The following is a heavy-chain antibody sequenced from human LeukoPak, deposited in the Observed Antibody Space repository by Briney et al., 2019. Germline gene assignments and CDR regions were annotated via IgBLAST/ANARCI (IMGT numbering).Heavy chain of an antibody. D-gene: IGHD6-13*01. CDR3: ARGRYSSSWWRNNWFDP. Sequence: SGTLSLTCAVSGGSISSSNWWTWVRQPPGKGLEWIGEIFHSGSTNYNPSLKSRVTISVDTSKNQFSLKLSSVTAADTAVYYCARGRYSSSWWRNNWFDPWGQGTLVTVSS. J-gene: IGHJ5*02. CDR2: IFHSGST. V-gene: IGHV4-4*02. CDR1: GGSISSSNW.